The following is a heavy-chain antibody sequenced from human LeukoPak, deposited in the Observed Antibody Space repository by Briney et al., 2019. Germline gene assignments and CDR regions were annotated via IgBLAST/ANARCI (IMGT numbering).Heavy chain of an antibody. D-gene: IGHD6-13*01. CDR2: FDPEDGET. Sequence: GASVKVSCKVSGYTLTELSMHWVRQAPGKGLEWMGGFDPEDGETIYAQKFQGRVTMTEDTSTDTAYMELSSLRSEDTAVYYCATDCYSSSWTNWYFDLWGRGTLVTVSS. CDR1: GYTLTELS. CDR3: ATDCYSSSWTNWYFDL. V-gene: IGHV1-24*01. J-gene: IGHJ2*01.